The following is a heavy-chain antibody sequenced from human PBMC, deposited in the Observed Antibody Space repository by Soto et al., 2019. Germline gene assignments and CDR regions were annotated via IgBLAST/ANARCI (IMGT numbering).Heavy chain of an antibody. D-gene: IGHD3-10*01. CDR1: GDSISSSGYY. J-gene: IGHJ4*02. V-gene: IGHV4-39*01. Sequence: QLQLQESGPGLVKPSETLSLTCTVSGDSISSSGYYWGWIRQPPGKGLEWIATIYYTGSTYYNPSLKSRITISVDTSNNQFSLKLVSVTAADTAIYYCARHLSRRGGFDDWGQGTLVTVAS. CDR3: ARHLSRRGGFDD. CDR2: IYYTGST.